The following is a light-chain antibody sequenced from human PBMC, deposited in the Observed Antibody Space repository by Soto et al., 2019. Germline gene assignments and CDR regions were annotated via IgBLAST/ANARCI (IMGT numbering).Light chain of an antibody. CDR1: QSVSSY. J-gene: IGKJ1*01. Sequence: EIVLTQSPATLSLSPGERATLSCRASQSVSSYLAWYQQKPGQAPRLLIYDASNRATGIPARFSGSGSGTDFTLTIXSLEPEDFXXXYXQQRXNWPRTFGQGTTVEIK. CDR2: DAS. CDR3: QQRXNWPRT. V-gene: IGKV3-11*01.